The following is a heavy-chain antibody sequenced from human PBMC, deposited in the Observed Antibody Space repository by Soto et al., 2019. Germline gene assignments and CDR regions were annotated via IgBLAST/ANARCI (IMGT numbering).Heavy chain of an antibody. CDR3: AKDPAGQWLVQDFDY. CDR2: ISGSGGST. D-gene: IGHD6-19*01. CDR1: GFTFSSYA. V-gene: IGHV3-23*01. Sequence: GGSLRLSCAASGFTFSSYAMSWVRQAPGKGLEWVSAISGSGGSTYYADSVKGRFTISRDNSKNTLYLQMNSLRAEDTAVYYCAKDPAGQWLVQDFDYWGQGTLVTVSS. J-gene: IGHJ4*02.